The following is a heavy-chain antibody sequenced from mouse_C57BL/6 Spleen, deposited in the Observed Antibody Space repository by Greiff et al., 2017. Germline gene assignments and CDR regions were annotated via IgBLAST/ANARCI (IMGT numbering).Heavy chain of an antibody. J-gene: IGHJ3*01. CDR3: ARSTVDAY. CDR2: IYPGDGDT. V-gene: IGHV1-82*01. D-gene: IGHD1-1*01. CDR1: GYAFSSSW. Sequence: QVQLQQSGPELVKPGASVKISCKASGYAFSSSWMNWVKQRPGKGLEWIGRIYPGDGDTNYNGKFKGKATLTADKSSSTAYMQLSSLTSEDSAVYFCARSTVDAYWGQGTLVTVSA.